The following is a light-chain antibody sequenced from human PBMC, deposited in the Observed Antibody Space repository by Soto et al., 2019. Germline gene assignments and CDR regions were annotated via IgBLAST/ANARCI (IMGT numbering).Light chain of an antibody. Sequence: DIQMTQSPSTLSGSVGDRVTITCRASQTISSWLAWYQQKPGKAPKLLIYAASSLQSGVPSRFSGSGSGTDFTLTISNMQPDDFATYYCQQYKGYSRAFGQGTKVDIK. CDR3: QQYKGYSRA. CDR2: AAS. J-gene: IGKJ1*01. V-gene: IGKV1-5*01. CDR1: QTISSW.